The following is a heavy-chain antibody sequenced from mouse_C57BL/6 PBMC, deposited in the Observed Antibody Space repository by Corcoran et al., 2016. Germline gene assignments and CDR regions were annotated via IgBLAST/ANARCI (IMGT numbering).Heavy chain of an antibody. Sequence: EVQLQQSGPELVKPGASVKISCKASGYTFTDYYMNWVKQSHGKSLEWIGDINPNNGGTSYNQKFKGKATLTVDKSSSTAYMELRSLTSEDSAVYYCAREGFSYWGQWTLVTVSA. CDR3: AREGFSY. V-gene: IGHV1-26*01. J-gene: IGHJ3*01. CDR2: INPNNGGT. CDR1: GYTFTDYY.